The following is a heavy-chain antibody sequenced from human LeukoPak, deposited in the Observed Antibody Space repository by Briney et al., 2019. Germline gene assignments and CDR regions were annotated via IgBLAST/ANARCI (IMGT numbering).Heavy chain of an antibody. CDR1: GYTFTGYY. CDR2: INPNSGGT. V-gene: IGHV1-2*02. D-gene: IGHD3-16*01. J-gene: IGHJ5*02. Sequence: ASVKVSCKASGYTFTGYYMHWERQAPGQGLEWMGWINPNSGGTNYAQKFQGRVTMTRDTSISTAYMELSRLRSDDTAVYYCAREYYDYVWGSYKRFDPWGQGTLVTVSS. CDR3: AREYYDYVWGSYKRFDP.